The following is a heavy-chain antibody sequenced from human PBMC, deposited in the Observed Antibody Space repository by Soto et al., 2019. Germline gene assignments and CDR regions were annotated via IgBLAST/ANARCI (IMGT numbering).Heavy chain of an antibody. CDR3: ARDIASVTAKHFCYYYAMDV. J-gene: IGHJ6*02. CDR1: GFTFSNYG. V-gene: IGHV1-18*01. D-gene: IGHD2-15*01. CDR2: VSANNGHT. Sequence: ASVKVSCKASGFTFSNYGLNWVRQAPGQGLEWMGWVSANNGHTNYAQNLQGRVSMTTDTSTSTAYMELRGLTFDDTAVYYCARDIASVTAKHFCYYYAMDVSGQGSNVTVSS.